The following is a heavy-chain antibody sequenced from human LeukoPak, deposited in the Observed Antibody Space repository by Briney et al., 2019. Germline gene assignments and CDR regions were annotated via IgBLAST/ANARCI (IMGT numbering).Heavy chain of an antibody. J-gene: IGHJ4*02. Sequence: TSETLSLTCAVYGGSFSGYYWSWIRQPAGKGLEWIGRIYTSGSTNYNPSLKSRVTISVDTPKNQFSLKLSSVTAADTAVYYCAREDGDYEVDYWGQGTLVTVSS. CDR1: GGSFSGYY. V-gene: IGHV4-4*07. CDR2: IYTSGST. D-gene: IGHD4-17*01. CDR3: AREDGDYEVDY.